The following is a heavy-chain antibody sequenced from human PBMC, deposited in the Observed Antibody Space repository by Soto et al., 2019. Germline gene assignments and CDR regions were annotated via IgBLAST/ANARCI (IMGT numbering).Heavy chain of an antibody. D-gene: IGHD3-22*01. V-gene: IGHV4-59*01. Sequence: QVQLQESGPGVVTPSETLSLTCTVSGDSLSDYSWSWIRQLPGKGLEWIGYIYYTGTTNYNLSLRSRVTRSADTSKNQFSLALRSVTTADTAVYYCARGAGSSSYHYDSHDYWGQGTLVTVSS. CDR3: ARGAGSSSYHYDSHDY. CDR2: IYYTGTT. CDR1: GDSLSDYS. J-gene: IGHJ4*02.